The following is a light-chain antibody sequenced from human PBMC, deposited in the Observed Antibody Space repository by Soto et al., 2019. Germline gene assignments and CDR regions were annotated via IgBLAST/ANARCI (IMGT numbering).Light chain of an antibody. CDR2: DVS. V-gene: IGLV2-14*03. J-gene: IGLJ2*01. CDR1: SSDVGGYNY. Sequence: QSVLTQPASVSGSPGQSITISCTGTSSDVGGYNYVSWYQHHPGKAPKLIIYDVSNRPSGVSNRFSASKSDNTASLTISGLQAEDEADYYCSSYSTNSPVLLGGGNKVTGL. CDR3: SSYSTNSPVL.